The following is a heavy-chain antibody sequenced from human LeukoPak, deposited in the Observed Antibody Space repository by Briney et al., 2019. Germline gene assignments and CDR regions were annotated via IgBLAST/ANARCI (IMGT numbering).Heavy chain of an antibody. CDR1: GFTVISNY. V-gene: IGHV3-66*01. CDR2: IYTSGIT. D-gene: IGHD3-3*01. CDR3: ARGREVFGVVLIGGYFDF. J-gene: IGHJ4*02. Sequence: GGSLRLSCAASGFTVISNYMNWVRQAPGKGLEWVSVIYTSGITNYADSVKGRFTISRANSKNTLYLQMNSLRTEDTAVYYCARGREVFGVVLIGGYFDFWGQGTLVTVSS.